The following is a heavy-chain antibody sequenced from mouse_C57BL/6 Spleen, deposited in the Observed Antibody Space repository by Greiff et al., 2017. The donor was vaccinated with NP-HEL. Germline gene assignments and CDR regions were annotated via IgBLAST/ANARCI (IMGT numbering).Heavy chain of an antibody. J-gene: IGHJ1*03. CDR1: GFSLTSYG. Sequence: VKLVESGPGLVQPSQSLSITCTVSGFSLTSYGVHWVRQSPGKGLEWLGVIWSGGSTDYNAAFISRLSISKDNSKSQVFFKMNSLQADDTAIYYCARTGTYFDVWGTGTTVTVSS. D-gene: IGHD4-1*01. V-gene: IGHV2-2*01. CDR3: ARTGTYFDV. CDR2: IWSGGST.